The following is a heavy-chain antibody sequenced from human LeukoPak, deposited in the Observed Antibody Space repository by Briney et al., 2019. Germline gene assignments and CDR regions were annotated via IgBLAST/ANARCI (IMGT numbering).Heavy chain of an antibody. J-gene: IGHJ5*02. CDR3: AKEGTPQVSTWYDL. V-gene: IGHV3-30*18. D-gene: IGHD3-10*01. Sequence: GRCLRLSCAASGVTLSPYGMHWVRQAPGQGLELVAVISYEGGIQHYADSVKGRFIISRDNPRNTLYLQMNILRTEDTAVYYCAKEGTPQVSTWYDLWGQGTQVIVSS. CDR1: GVTLSPYG. CDR2: ISYEGGIQ.